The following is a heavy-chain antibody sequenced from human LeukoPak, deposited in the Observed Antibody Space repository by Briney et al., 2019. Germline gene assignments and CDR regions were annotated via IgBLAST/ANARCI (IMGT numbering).Heavy chain of an antibody. Sequence: ASVKVSCKASGYTFTGYYMHWVRQAPGQGLEWMGWINPNSGGTNYAQKFQGRVTMTRDTSISTAYMELSRLRSDDTAVYYCAKDHGESYYGSGSLFDYWGQGTLVTVSS. J-gene: IGHJ4*02. CDR1: GYTFTGYY. CDR3: AKDHGESYYGSGSLFDY. D-gene: IGHD3-10*01. V-gene: IGHV1-2*02. CDR2: INPNSGGT.